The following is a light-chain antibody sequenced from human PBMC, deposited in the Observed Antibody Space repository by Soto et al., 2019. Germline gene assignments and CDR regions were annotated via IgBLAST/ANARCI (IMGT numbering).Light chain of an antibody. J-gene: IGLJ1*01. Sequence: QSALTQPASVSWSPGQSITISCTGPSSDVVSYNLVSWYQQHPGKAPKLMIYEGSKRPSGISNRFSGSKSGNTASLTISGLQAEDEADYYCFSYAGNSLNYVFGTGTKVTVL. CDR1: SSDVVSYNL. V-gene: IGLV2-23*01. CDR2: EGS. CDR3: FSYAGNSLNYV.